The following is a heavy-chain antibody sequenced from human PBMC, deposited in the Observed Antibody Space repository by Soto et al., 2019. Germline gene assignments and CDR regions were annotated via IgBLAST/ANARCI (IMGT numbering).Heavy chain of an antibody. J-gene: IGHJ6*02. CDR1: GGSISSSSYY. CDR3: ARQVGTAMVTGYYGMDV. V-gene: IGHV4-39*01. D-gene: IGHD5-18*01. CDR2: IYYSGST. Sequence: SETPSLTCTVSGGSISSSSYYWGWIRQPPGKGLEWIGSIYYSGSTYYNPSLKSRVTISVDTSKNQFSLKLSSVTAADTAVYYCARQVGTAMVTGYYGMDVWGQGTTVTVSS.